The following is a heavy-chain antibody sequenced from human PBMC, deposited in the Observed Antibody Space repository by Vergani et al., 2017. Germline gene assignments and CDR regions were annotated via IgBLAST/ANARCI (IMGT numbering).Heavy chain of an antibody. D-gene: IGHD2-15*01. CDR1: GFTFRSYD. CDR2: ISSSGSTI. V-gene: IGHV3-48*03. Sequence: EVQLVESGGGLVQPGGSLRLSCAASGFTFRSYDMNWVRQAPGKGLEWVSYISSSGSTIYYADSVKGRFTISRDNAKNSLYLQMNSLRAEDTAVYYCARSRGCSGGSCYSGLGDAFDIWGQGTMVTVSS. J-gene: IGHJ3*02. CDR3: ARSRGCSGGSCYSGLGDAFDI.